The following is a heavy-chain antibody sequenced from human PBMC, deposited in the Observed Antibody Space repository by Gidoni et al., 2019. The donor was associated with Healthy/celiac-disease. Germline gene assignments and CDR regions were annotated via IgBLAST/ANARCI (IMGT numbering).Heavy chain of an antibody. Sequence: QVQLVESGGGVVQPGRSLRLSCAASGFTFSSYGMHWVRQAPGKGLGWVAVIWYDGSNKYYADSVKGRFTISRDNSKNTLYLQMNSLRAEDTAVYYCARDPDHSSRLPEDWGQGTLVTVSS. CDR1: GFTFSSYG. J-gene: IGHJ4*02. D-gene: IGHD6-13*01. V-gene: IGHV3-33*01. CDR3: ARDPDHSSRLPED. CDR2: IWYDGSNK.